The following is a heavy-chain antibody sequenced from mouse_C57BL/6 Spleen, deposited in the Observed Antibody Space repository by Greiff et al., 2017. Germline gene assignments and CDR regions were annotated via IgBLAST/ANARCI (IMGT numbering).Heavy chain of an antibody. J-gene: IGHJ2*01. CDR3: ARQDGYYGSYFDY. D-gene: IGHD2-3*01. CDR2: ISGGGGNT. Sequence: EVQGVESGGGLVKPGGSLKLSCAASGFTFSSYTMSWARQTPEKRLEWVATISGGGGNTYYPDSVKGRFTISRDNAKNTLYLQMSSLRSEDTALYYCARQDGYYGSYFDYWGQGTTLTVSS. CDR1: GFTFSSYT. V-gene: IGHV5-9*01.